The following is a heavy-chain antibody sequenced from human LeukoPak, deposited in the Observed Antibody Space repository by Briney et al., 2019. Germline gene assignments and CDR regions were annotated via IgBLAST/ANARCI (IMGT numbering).Heavy chain of an antibody. CDR2: IYYSGST. V-gene: IGHV4-39*07. CDR1: GGSISSSSYY. D-gene: IGHD4-17*01. J-gene: IGHJ4*02. Sequence: PSETLSLTCTVSGGSISSSSYYWGWIRQPPGKGLEWIGSIYYSGSTYYNPSLKSRVTISVDTSKNQFSLKLSSVTAADTAVYYCARGDDYGDPGSAFFDYWGQGTLVTVSS. CDR3: ARGDDYGDPGSAFFDY.